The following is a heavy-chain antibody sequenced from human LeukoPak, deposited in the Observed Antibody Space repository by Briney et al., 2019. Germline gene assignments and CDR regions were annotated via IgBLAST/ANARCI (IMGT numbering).Heavy chain of an antibody. J-gene: IGHJ4*02. CDR1: GFTFSSYS. D-gene: IGHD5-12*01. CDR3: ARGATIRIGYFDY. CDR2: ISSSSSYI. Sequence: PGGSLRLSCAASGFTFSSYSMNWVRQAPGKGLEWVSSISSSSSYIYYADSVKGRFTISRDNAKNSLYLQMNSLRAEDTAVYYCARGATIRIGYFDYWGQGTLVTVSS. V-gene: IGHV3-21*01.